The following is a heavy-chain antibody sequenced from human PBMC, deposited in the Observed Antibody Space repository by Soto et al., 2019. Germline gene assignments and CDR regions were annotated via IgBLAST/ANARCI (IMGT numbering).Heavy chain of an antibody. CDR1: EGPVSSDT. J-gene: IGHJ4*02. CDR2: IIPILGIA. V-gene: IGHV1-69*02. Sequence: SMQAYCRAYEGPVSSDTICWVRPAPGQGLEWMGRIIPILGIANYAQKFQGRVTITADKSTSTAYMELSSLRSEDTAVYYCARYYSGYDGFDYWGQGTLVTVSS. D-gene: IGHD5-12*01. CDR3: ARYYSGYDGFDY.